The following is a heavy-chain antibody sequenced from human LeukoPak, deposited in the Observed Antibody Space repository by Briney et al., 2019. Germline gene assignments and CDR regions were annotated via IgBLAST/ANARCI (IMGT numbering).Heavy chain of an antibody. CDR3: AREPYYYDSRGYWD. Sequence: PSETLSLACSVSGYSISSGYYWGCIRQPPGKGLEWIGTIDHGGITYNNPSLKSRVTISVDTSKNQFSLKLSSVTAADTAEYYCAREPYYYDSRGYWDWGQGTLVTVSS. CDR2: IDHGGIT. D-gene: IGHD3-22*01. CDR1: GYSISSGYY. V-gene: IGHV4-38-2*02. J-gene: IGHJ4*02.